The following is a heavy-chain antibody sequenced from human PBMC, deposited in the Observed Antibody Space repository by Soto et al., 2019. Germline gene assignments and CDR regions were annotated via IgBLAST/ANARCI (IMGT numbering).Heavy chain of an antibody. D-gene: IGHD5-18*01. CDR3: ARGGYNYGGQLDF. CDR1: GGSVSSVGYY. V-gene: IGHV4-31*03. J-gene: IGHJ4*02. Sequence: QVQLKESGPGLVKPSQTLSLTCTVSGGSVSSVGYYWSWIRQRSGKGLEWIGYIYHTGSTQYNPSLNSGVTISLDTSGNHFSLQLSSVTAADTALYFCARGGYNYGGQLDFWGQGILVTVSS. CDR2: IYHTGST.